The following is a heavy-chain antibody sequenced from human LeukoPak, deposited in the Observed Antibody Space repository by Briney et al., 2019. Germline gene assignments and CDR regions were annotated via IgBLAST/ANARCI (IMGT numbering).Heavy chain of an antibody. J-gene: IGHJ6*02. Sequence: PGGSLRLSCAASGFTFSSYWMHWVRQAPGKGLGWVSHFNSDGSNTNYADSVKGRFTISRDNAKNTLYLQMNSLRAEDTAVYYCARYRLESFRFKNYYYGVDVWGQGTTVTVSS. V-gene: IGHV3-74*01. CDR1: GFTFSSYW. D-gene: IGHD3-3*01. CDR3: ARYRLESFRFKNYYYGVDV. CDR2: FNSDGSNT.